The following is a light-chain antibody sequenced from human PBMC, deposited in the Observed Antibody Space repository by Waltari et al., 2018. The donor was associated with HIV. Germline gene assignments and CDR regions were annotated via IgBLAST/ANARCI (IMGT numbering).Light chain of an antibody. CDR2: RNN. CDR3: AAWDGSLSGVV. Sequence: QSVLTLPPSASGTPGQRFTISCSVSSSNIGSYYESCYPQLPRTAPKLLIYRNNHRHSGVPDRFSGSKSGTSASLAISGLRSEDEADYYCAAWDGSLSGVVFGGGTKLTVL. CDR1: SSNIGSYY. V-gene: IGLV1-47*01. J-gene: IGLJ2*01.